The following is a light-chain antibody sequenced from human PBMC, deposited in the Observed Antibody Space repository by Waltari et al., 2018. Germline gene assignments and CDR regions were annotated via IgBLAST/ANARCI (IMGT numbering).Light chain of an antibody. J-gene: IGKJ2*01. CDR1: QNIRSY. V-gene: IGKV1-39*01. Sequence: DIQMTQSPSSLSASVGDRVTITCRASQNIRSYLNWYQQKLGKAPKLLIFAASSLQSGVPSRFSGSGSGTDFTLTISSLQPEDFATYYCQQSYSTPPTFGQGTNLEIK. CDR3: QQSYSTPPT. CDR2: AAS.